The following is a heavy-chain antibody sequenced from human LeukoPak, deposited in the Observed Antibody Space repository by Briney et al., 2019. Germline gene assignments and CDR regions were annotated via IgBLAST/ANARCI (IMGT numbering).Heavy chain of an antibody. V-gene: IGHV4-34*01. Sequence: SETLSLTCAVYGGSFSGYYWSWIRQPPGKGLEWIGEINHSGSTNYNPSLKSRVTISVDTSKNQFSLKLSSVTAADTAVYYCARVGRGSRPTRNFDYWGQGTLVTVSS. J-gene: IGHJ4*02. CDR1: GGSFSGYY. CDR2: INHSGST. CDR3: ARVGRGSRPTRNFDY. D-gene: IGHD1-26*01.